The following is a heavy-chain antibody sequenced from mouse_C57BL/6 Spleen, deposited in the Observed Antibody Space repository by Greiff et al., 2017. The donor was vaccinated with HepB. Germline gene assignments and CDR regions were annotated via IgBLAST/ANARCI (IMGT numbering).Heavy chain of an antibody. D-gene: IGHD1-1*01. CDR2: INPSTGGT. CDR3: EREDYYGSSYVRYFDY. CDR1: GYSFTGYY. V-gene: IGHV1-42*01. Sequence: EVQLQQSGPELVKPGASVKISCKASGYSFTGYYMNWVKQSPEKSLEWIGEINPSTGGTTYNQKFKAKATLTVDKSSSTAYMQLKSLTSEDSAVYYCEREDYYGSSYVRYFDYWGQGTTLTVSS. J-gene: IGHJ2*01.